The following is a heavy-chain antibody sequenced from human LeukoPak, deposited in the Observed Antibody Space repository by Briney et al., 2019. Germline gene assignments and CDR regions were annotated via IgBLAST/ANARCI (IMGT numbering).Heavy chain of an antibody. Sequence: ASVKVSCKASGYTFTSYSVHWVRQAPGQGLEWMGIINPSGGSTSYAQNFQGRFTMTRDTSTTTVYMQLSSLTSDDTAVYYCARGTTGWYSPSFWGQGTLVTVSS. CDR1: GYTFTSYS. CDR2: INPSGGST. D-gene: IGHD6-19*01. J-gene: IGHJ4*02. CDR3: ARGTTGWYSPSF. V-gene: IGHV1-46*01.